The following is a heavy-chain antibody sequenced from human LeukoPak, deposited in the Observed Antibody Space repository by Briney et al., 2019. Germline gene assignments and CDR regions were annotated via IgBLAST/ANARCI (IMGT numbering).Heavy chain of an antibody. J-gene: IGHJ6*03. CDR2: INHSGST. D-gene: IGHD6-6*01. CDR1: GGSFSGYY. Sequence: PSETLSLTCAVYGGSFSGYYWSWIRQPPGKGLEWIGEINHSGSTNYNPSLTSRVTISVDTSKNQFSLTLSSVTAADTAVYYCARLQLVRTGYYYYYRDVWGKGTTVNVSS. CDR3: ARLQLVRTGYYYYYRDV. V-gene: IGHV4-34*01.